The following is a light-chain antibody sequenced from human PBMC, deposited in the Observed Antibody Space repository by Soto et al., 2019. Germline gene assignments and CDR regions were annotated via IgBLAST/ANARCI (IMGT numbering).Light chain of an antibody. V-gene: IGKV1-27*01. CDR1: QGIRNF. J-gene: IGKJ3*01. CDR2: AAS. Sequence: DIQMTQSPTSLSASVGDRVTITCRASQGIRNFVAWYQQKPGKAPKLLIYAASTLQSGVPSGFSGSGSGTDFTLTINRLQPEDVATYSCQKYSSVPVFGPGTKVEIK. CDR3: QKYSSVPV.